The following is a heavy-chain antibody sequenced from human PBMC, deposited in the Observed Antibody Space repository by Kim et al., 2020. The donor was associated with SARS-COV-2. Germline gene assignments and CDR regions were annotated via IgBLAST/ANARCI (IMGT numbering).Heavy chain of an antibody. D-gene: IGHD6-13*01. CDR1: GYSFTSYW. CDR3: ARLPIGIAAAEGHFDY. V-gene: IGHV5-10-1*01. CDR2: IDPSDSYT. J-gene: IGHJ4*02. Sequence: GESLKISCKGSGYSFTSYWISWVRQMPGKGLEWMGRIDPSDSYTNYSPSFQGHVTISADKSISTAYLQWSSLKASDTAMYYCARLPIGIAAAEGHFDYWGQGTLVTVSS.